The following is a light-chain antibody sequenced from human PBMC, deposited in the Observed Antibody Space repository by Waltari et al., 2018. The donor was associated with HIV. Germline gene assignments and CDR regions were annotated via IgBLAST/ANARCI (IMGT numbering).Light chain of an antibody. CDR3: QQYNNWPLALT. CDR1: QNVSTN. J-gene: IGKJ4*01. CDR2: GAS. Sequence: EIVMTQSPATLSVSPGERATLSCRASQNVSTNLAWYQQRPGQAPRLLINGASTRATGIPARFSGSGSATEFTLTISSLQSEDFAVYYCQQYNNWPLALTFGGGTKVEIK. V-gene: IGKV3-15*01.